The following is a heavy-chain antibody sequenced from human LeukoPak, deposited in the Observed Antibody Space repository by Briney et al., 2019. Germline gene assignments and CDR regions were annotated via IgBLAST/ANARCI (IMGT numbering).Heavy chain of an antibody. J-gene: IGHJ4*02. Sequence: PGASLRLSCAASGFTFSNYAMSWVRQAPGKGLEWVSAVSGRDTGTYYTDSVKGRFTISRDNSKNTLYLQMNSLSAEDTAIYYCAKWGDYDVLTGYYDSDYWGQGTLVTVSS. V-gene: IGHV3-23*01. CDR2: VSGRDTGT. CDR3: AKWGDYDVLTGYYDSDY. CDR1: GFTFSNYA. D-gene: IGHD3-9*01.